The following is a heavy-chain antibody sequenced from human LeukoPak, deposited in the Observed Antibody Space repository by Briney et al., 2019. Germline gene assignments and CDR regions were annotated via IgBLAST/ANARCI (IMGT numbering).Heavy chain of an antibody. CDR2: IYYSGST. Sequence: SETPSLTCTVSGGSISSYYWSWIRQPPGKGLEWIGYIYYSGSTNYNPSLKSRVTISVDTSKNQFSLKLSSVTAADTAVYYCARSELRFLEWFPFDYWGQGTLVTVSS. CDR3: ARSELRFLEWFPFDY. V-gene: IGHV4-59*01. CDR1: GGSISSYY. J-gene: IGHJ4*02. D-gene: IGHD3-3*01.